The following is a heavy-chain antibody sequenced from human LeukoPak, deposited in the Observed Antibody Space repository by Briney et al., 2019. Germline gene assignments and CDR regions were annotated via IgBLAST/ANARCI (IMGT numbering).Heavy chain of an antibody. Sequence: PGESLKISCKGSGYSFTTYWIGWVRQMPGKGLEWMGIIYPGDSEIRYSPSFQGQVTISADKSINTAYLQWSSLKASDTAMYYCARHNGKYSSGWLNYDSGMDVWGKGTTVTVSP. J-gene: IGHJ6*04. D-gene: IGHD6-19*01. CDR3: ARHNGKYSSGWLNYDSGMDV. V-gene: IGHV5-51*01. CDR2: IYPGDSEI. CDR1: GYSFTTYW.